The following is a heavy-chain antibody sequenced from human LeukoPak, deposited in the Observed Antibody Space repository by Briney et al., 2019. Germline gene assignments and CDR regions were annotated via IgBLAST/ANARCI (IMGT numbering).Heavy chain of an antibody. CDR3: ARDSVWRSGWYYFDY. CDR1: GYTFTSYD. D-gene: IGHD6-19*01. CDR2: INPSGGST. Sequence: ASVKVSCKASGYTFTSYDINWVRQAPGQGLEWMGIINPSGGSTSYAQKFQGRVNMTRDTSTSTVYMELSSLRSEDTAVYYCARDSVWRSGWYYFDYWGQGTLVTVSS. J-gene: IGHJ4*02. V-gene: IGHV1-46*01.